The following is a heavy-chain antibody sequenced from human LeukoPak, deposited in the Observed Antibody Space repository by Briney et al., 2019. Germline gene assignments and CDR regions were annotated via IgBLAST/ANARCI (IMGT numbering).Heavy chain of an antibody. J-gene: IGHJ4*02. CDR2: ISHTGNT. Sequence: SETLSLTCAVYGGSFIGYWSWVRQTPGKGLEWIGEISHTGNTKYNPYLQSRVTISVDMSRTQFSLKLTSMTAADTAVYYCAKEEGYNAHWGQGTLVTVSS. CDR1: GGSFIGY. CDR3: AKEEGYNAH. V-gene: IGHV4-34*01. D-gene: IGHD5-24*01.